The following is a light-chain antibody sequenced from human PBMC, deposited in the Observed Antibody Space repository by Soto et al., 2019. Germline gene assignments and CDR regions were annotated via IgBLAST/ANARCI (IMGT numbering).Light chain of an antibody. J-gene: IGLJ1*01. CDR2: AVS. Sequence: QSVLTQPASVSGSPGQSITISCTGTSSDVGTYTLVSWYQHHPGKAPKVMIYAVSKRSSGVSNRFSGSKSGNTASLTISGLQPEDEADYYCSSYAGSSTFVLGTGTKVTVL. CDR1: SSDVGTYTL. CDR3: SSYAGSSTFV. V-gene: IGLV2-23*02.